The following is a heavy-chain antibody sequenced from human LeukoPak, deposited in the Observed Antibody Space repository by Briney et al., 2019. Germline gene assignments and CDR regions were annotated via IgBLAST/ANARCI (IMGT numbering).Heavy chain of an antibody. CDR3: AREGGDYVWGSYRSNWFDP. J-gene: IGHJ5*02. Sequence: GASVKVSCKASGYTFTSYAMHWVRQAPGQRLEWMGWISAYNGNTNYAQKLQGRVTMTTDTSTSTAYMELRSLRSDDTAVYYCAREGGDYVWGSYRSNWFDPWGQGTLVTVSS. CDR1: GYTFTSYA. D-gene: IGHD3-16*02. V-gene: IGHV1-18*01. CDR2: ISAYNGNT.